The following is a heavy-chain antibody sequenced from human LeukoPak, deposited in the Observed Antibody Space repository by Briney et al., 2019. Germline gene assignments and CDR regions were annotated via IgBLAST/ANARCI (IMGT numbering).Heavy chain of an antibody. V-gene: IGHV4-34*01. Sequence: SETLSLTCAVYGGTFSIYYWSWIRQPPGKGLEWIGEINHSGSTNYNPSLKSRVTISVDTSKNQFSLKLSSVTAADTAVYYCARVGYYYGSGSFPNWFDPWGQGTLVTVSS. CDR1: GGTFSIYY. CDR2: INHSGST. J-gene: IGHJ5*02. D-gene: IGHD3-10*01. CDR3: ARVGYYYGSGSFPNWFDP.